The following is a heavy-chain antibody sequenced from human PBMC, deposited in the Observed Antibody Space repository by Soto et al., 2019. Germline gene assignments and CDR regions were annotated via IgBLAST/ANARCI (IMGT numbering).Heavy chain of an antibody. CDR3: LKDVMPGGADC. Sequence: ESGGGLVQPGRSLRLSCVASGFTSDDYAMHWVRQAPGKGLEWVAGIYWNSNRIDYGDSVKGRFTISRDNAEKSLYLQMNSLRPEDTAMYFCLKDVMPGGADCWGPGTLVTVSS. D-gene: IGHD3-16*01. J-gene: IGHJ4*02. V-gene: IGHV3-9*02. CDR2: IYWNSNRI. CDR1: GFTSDDYA.